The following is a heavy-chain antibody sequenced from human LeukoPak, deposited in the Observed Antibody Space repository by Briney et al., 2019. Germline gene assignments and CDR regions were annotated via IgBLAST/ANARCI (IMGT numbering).Heavy chain of an antibody. D-gene: IGHD6-19*01. CDR3: VRISTALAGADY. CDR2: IKQDGSEK. Sequence: GGSLRLSCAASGFTFSSSWMSWVRQAPGKGLEWVANIKQDGSEKYYVESVKGRFTISRDNTKNSLYLQMDSLTAEDTAVYYFVRISTALAGADYWGQGTLVTVSS. J-gene: IGHJ4*02. CDR1: GFTFSSSW. V-gene: IGHV3-7*01.